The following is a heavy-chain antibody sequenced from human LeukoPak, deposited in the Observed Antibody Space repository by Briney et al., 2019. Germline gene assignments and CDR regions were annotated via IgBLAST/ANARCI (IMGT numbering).Heavy chain of an antibody. J-gene: IGHJ4*02. CDR2: ISAYNGNT. CDR3: ARLVEDYFNSGSYFSYFDY. Sequence: GASVKVSCKASGYTFTSYGINWVRQAPGQGLEWMGWISAYNGNTNYAQKLQGRITLTTDTSTSTAYMDLRSLRSDGTAVYYCARLVEDYFNSGSYFSYFDYWGQGTLVTVSS. V-gene: IGHV1-18*01. D-gene: IGHD3-10*01. CDR1: GYTFTSYG.